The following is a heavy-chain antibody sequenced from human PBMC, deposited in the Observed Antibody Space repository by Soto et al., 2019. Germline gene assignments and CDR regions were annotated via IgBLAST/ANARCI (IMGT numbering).Heavy chain of an antibody. CDR3: ARMATFGSLNWFDP. J-gene: IGHJ5*02. Sequence: ASEKVSCKASGGTVSSYAISWVRQATGQGLEWMGWMNPGSGDTGYAQKFQGRVTMTRDISIATAYMELSSLRSDDTAIYYCARMATFGSLNWFDPWGQGTLVTVSS. CDR2: MNPGSGDT. D-gene: IGHD3-16*01. CDR1: GGTVSSYA. V-gene: IGHV1-8*02.